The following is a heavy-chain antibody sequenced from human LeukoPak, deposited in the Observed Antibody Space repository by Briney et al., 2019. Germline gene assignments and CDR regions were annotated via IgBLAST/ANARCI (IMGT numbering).Heavy chain of an antibody. J-gene: IGHJ4*02. CDR1: GFTFSSYS. Sequence: GGSLRLSCAASGFTFSSYSMNWVRQAPGKGLEWVSSISSSSSYIYYADSVKGRFTISRDNAKNSLYPQMNSLRAEDTAVYYCAREGGGAFDYWGQGTLVTVSS. V-gene: IGHV3-21*01. CDR3: AREGGGAFDY. CDR2: ISSSSSYI. D-gene: IGHD3-10*01.